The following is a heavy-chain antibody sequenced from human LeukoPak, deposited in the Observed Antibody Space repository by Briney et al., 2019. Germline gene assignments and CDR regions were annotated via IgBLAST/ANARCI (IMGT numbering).Heavy chain of an antibody. CDR2: ISETSSHI. D-gene: IGHD3-10*01. CDR1: GFIFSGYS. CDR3: ARFMVRGVSDY. J-gene: IGHJ4*02. Sequence: GGSLRLSCAASGFIFSGYSMNWVRQAPGKGLEWVSSISETSSHISYADSVKGRFTISRDNSKNTLYLQMNSLRAEDTAVYYCARFMVRGVSDYWGQGTLVTVSS. V-gene: IGHV3-21*01.